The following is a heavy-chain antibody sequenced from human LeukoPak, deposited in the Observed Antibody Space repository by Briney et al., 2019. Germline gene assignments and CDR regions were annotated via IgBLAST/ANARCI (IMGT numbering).Heavy chain of an antibody. CDR1: GFTFSDYY. D-gene: IGHD3-16*01. V-gene: IGHV3-11*01. J-gene: IGHJ4*02. Sequence: GGSLRLSCAASGFTFSDYYMSWIRQAPGKGLECVAYMSSSGISLYYADSVKGRFTISRDNAKNSLYLQMNSLRAEDTAVYYCAREGPGGSIGYWGQGTLVTVSS. CDR3: AREGPGGSIGY. CDR2: MSSSGISL.